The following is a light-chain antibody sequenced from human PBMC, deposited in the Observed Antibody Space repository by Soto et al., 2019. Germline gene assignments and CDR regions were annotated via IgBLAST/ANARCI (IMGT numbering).Light chain of an antibody. CDR1: QSVSSN. CDR3: QQYNSYSWT. Sequence: EIVMTQSPATLSVSPGERATLSCRASQSVSSNLAWYQQIPGQAPRLLIYDASNRATGIPARFSGSGSGTDFTLTISSLEPDDFATYYCQQYNSYSWTFGQGTKVDIK. J-gene: IGKJ1*01. V-gene: IGKV3D-15*01. CDR2: DAS.